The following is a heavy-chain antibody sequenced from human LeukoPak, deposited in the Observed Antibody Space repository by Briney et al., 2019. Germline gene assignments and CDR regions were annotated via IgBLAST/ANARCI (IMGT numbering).Heavy chain of an antibody. Sequence: SETLSLTCAVYGGSFSGYYWSWIRQPPGKGLEWIGEINHSGSTNYNPSLKSRVTMSVDTSKNQFSLKLSSVTAADTAVYYCARIRYYYDSNGSTDAFDIWGQGTMVTVSS. CDR1: GGSFSGYY. D-gene: IGHD3-22*01. V-gene: IGHV4-34*01. J-gene: IGHJ3*02. CDR2: INHSGST. CDR3: ARIRYYYDSNGSTDAFDI.